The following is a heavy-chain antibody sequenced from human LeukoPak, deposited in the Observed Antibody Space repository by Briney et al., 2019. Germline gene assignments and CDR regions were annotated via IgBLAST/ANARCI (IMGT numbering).Heavy chain of an antibody. D-gene: IGHD6-19*01. CDR1: GYTFTSYD. CDR3: ARVAVAGNKYFQH. CDR2: MNPNSGNT. J-gene: IGHJ1*01. Sequence: ASVKVSCKASGYTFTSYDINWVRQATGQGLEWMGRMNPNSGNTGYAQKFQGRVTITRNTSISTAYMELSSLRSEDTAVYYCARVAVAGNKYFQHWGQGTLVTVSS. V-gene: IGHV1-8*03.